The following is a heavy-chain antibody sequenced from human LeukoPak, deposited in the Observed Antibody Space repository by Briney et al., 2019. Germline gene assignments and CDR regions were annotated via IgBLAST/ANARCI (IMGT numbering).Heavy chain of an antibody. V-gene: IGHV4-34*01. J-gene: IGHJ4*02. D-gene: IGHD3-3*01. CDR1: GGSFSGYY. CDR3: ARGLFPDYDFWSGYSTKPTFDY. Sequence: SETLSLTCAVYGGSFSGYYWSWIRQPPGKGLEWIGEINHSGSTNYNPSLKSRVTISVDTSKNQFSLKLSSVTAADTAVYYCARGLFPDYDFWSGYSTKPTFDYWGRGTLVTVSS. CDR2: INHSGST.